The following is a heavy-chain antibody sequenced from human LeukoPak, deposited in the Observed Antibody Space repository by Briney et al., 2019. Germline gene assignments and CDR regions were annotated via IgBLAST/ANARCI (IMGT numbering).Heavy chain of an antibody. Sequence: SQTLSLTCTVSGGSISSRDYFWTWIRQPPGKGLEWIGYIHYSGGTTYNPSLRSRRTISADTSKNQFSLKVTSVTAADTAVYYCARDLGGYSTFEYWGQGILVTVSS. CDR3: ARDLGGYSTFEY. J-gene: IGHJ4*02. CDR2: IHYSGGT. D-gene: IGHD2-15*01. V-gene: IGHV4-30-4*08. CDR1: GGSISSRDYF.